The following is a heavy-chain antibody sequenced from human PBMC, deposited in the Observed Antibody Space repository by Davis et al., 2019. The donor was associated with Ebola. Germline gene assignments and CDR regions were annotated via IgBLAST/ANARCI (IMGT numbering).Heavy chain of an antibody. D-gene: IGHD1-14*01. CDR1: GFTFSDYW. V-gene: IGHV3-74*01. Sequence: GESLKISCAASGFTFSDYWMDWVRQAPGKGLVWVARINTDASITTYADSVKGRFTISRDNANNMLYLQMNGLRVEDTAVYYCTRIRYGGPADYWGQGTLVTVSS. CDR2: INTDASIT. J-gene: IGHJ4*02. CDR3: TRIRYGGPADY.